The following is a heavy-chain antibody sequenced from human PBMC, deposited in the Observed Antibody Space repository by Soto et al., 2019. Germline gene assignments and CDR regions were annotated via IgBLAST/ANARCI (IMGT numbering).Heavy chain of an antibody. Sequence: GVLRLSCASSGFKFSNYAMSWVLQAPGKGLEWVTLISATGGGTYYADSVKGRFTISRDNSHNTLYLQVHSLTAEDTAVYYCAKDRRAGGNSAFYFDFWGQGAQVTVSS. CDR2: ISATGGGT. D-gene: IGHD3-16*01. CDR3: AKDRRAGGNSAFYFDF. CDR1: GFKFSNYA. V-gene: IGHV3-23*01. J-gene: IGHJ4*02.